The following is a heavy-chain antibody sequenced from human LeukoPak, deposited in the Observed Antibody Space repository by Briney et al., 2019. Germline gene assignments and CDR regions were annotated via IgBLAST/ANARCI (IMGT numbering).Heavy chain of an antibody. CDR2: ISGSGGST. J-gene: IGHJ4*02. D-gene: IGHD1-1*01. CDR3: AKPPENGLVDY. V-gene: IGHV3-23*01. Sequence: GGSLRLSRAASGFTFSSYAMSWVRQAPRKGLEWVSAISGSGGSTYYADSVKGRFTISRDNSKNTLYLQMNSLRAEDTAVYYCAKPPENGLVDYWGQGTLVTVSS. CDR1: GFTFSSYA.